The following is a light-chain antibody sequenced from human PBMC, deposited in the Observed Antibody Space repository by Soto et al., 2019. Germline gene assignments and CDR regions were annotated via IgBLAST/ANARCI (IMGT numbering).Light chain of an antibody. CDR3: SSYTSCLGVV. CDR1: SSDVGGYNY. CDR2: DVS. Sequence: QSALTQPASVSGSPGQSITISCTGTSSDVGGYNYVSWYQQHPGKAPKLMIYDVSNRPSGVSNRFSGSKSGNTASLTISGLQAEDEADYYCSSYTSCLGVVFGGGTKLTVL. V-gene: IGLV2-14*01. J-gene: IGLJ2*01.